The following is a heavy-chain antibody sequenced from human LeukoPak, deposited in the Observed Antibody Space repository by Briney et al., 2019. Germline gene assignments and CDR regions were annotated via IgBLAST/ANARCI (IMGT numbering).Heavy chain of an antibody. V-gene: IGHV3-53*04. Sequence: GGSLRLSCAASGFTFSAHSMNWVRQAPGKGLEWVSTIYSGGTTYYADSVMGRFTISRHNSRNTLYLQMNSLRAEDTAVYYCARVDTVMAYYFDLWGQGTLVTVSS. J-gene: IGHJ4*02. D-gene: IGHD5-18*01. CDR2: IYSGGTT. CDR3: ARVDTVMAYYFDL. CDR1: GFTFSAHS.